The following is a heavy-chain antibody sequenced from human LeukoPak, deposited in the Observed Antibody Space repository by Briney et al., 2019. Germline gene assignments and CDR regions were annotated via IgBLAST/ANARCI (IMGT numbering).Heavy chain of an antibody. CDR3: ARVLGGYSYGYDAFDI. J-gene: IGHJ3*02. CDR1: GGSFSGYY. D-gene: IGHD5-18*01. Sequence: SETLSLTCAVYGGSFSGYYWSWIRQPPGKGLEWIGEINHSGSTNYNPSLKSRVTISVDTSKNQFSLKLSSVTAADTAVYYCARVLGGYSYGYDAFDIWGQGTMVTVSS. V-gene: IGHV4-34*01. CDR2: INHSGST.